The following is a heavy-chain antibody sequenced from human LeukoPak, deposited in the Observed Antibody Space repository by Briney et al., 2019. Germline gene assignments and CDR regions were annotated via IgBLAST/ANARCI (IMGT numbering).Heavy chain of an antibody. V-gene: IGHV3-33*01. Sequence: GGSLRLSCAASGFTFSSFGMHWVRQSPGKGLEWVAVIWYDGSTKVYADSVKGRFTISRDNSRNALYLQVNSLRAEDTAVYYCARDRYSSMWSVFEYGGQAALVTVSS. CDR3: ARDRYSSMWSVFEY. D-gene: IGHD6-13*01. CDR1: GFTFSSFG. CDR2: IWYDGSTK. J-gene: IGHJ4*02.